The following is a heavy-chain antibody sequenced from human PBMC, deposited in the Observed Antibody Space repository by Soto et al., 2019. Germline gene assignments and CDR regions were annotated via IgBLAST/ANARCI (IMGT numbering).Heavy chain of an antibody. CDR3: ARLPSRELSLFYYYGMDV. J-gene: IGHJ6*02. V-gene: IGHV1-18*01. Sequence: QVQLVQSGAEVKKPGASVKVSCKASGYTFVDYGITWVRQAPGQGLEWMGGISPYSANTNYAQKVQGRVTMTTDTSTTTAYMELRSLRSDDTAVYYCARLPSRELSLFYYYGMDVWGQGTTVTVSS. D-gene: IGHD3-16*02. CDR1: GYTFVDYG. CDR2: ISPYSANT.